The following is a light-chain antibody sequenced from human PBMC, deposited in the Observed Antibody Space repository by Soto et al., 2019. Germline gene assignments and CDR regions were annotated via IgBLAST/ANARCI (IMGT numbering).Light chain of an antibody. CDR3: QQYDSYSKYT. CDR1: QSISSW. V-gene: IGKV1-5*01. J-gene: IGKJ2*01. CDR2: DAS. Sequence: DIQMTQSPSTLSSSVGDRVTLTCRASQSISSWLAWYQQKPGKAPNLVMYDASGLASGVPSRFSGSGSGTEFTLTISSLQPDDFATYYCQQYDSYSKYTFGQGTKLEIK.